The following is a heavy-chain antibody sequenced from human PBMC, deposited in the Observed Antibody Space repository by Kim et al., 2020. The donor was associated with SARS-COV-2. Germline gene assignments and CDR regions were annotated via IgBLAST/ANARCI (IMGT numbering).Heavy chain of an antibody. D-gene: IGHD3-10*01. J-gene: IGHJ4*02. CDR2: ISYDGSNK. V-gene: IGHV3-30*04. CDR3: ARGEQRPSLWFGESNRGFDY. CDR1: GFTFSSYA. Sequence: GGSLRLSCAASGFTFSSYAMHWVRQAPGKGLEWVAVISYDGSNKYYADSVKGRFTISRDNSKNTLYLQMNSLRAEDTAVYYCARGEQRPSLWFGESNRGFDYWGQGTLVTVSS.